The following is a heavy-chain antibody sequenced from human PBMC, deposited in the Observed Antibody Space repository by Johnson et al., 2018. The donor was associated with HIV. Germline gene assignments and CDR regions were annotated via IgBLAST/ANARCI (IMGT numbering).Heavy chain of an antibody. CDR1: EFTFSTYG. Sequence: QVQLVESGGGVVQPGGSLRLSCAASEFTFSTYGMHWVRQAPGKGLEWVALIRYDGSNKYYADSVKGRFIISRDNSKNTLYLQMNSLRPYDTAVYFCAKEQPYYYDNRHAFDIWGQGTMVTVSS. J-gene: IGHJ3*02. CDR2: IRYDGSNK. V-gene: IGHV3-30*02. CDR3: AKEQPYYYDNRHAFDI. D-gene: IGHD3-22*01.